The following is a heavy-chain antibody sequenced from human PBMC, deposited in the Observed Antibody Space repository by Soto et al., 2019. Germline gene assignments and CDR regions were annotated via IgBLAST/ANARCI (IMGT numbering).Heavy chain of an antibody. J-gene: IGHJ4*02. CDR1: GFTFSNHW. CDR3: VRGTSAWYGIDY. Sequence: EVQLVESGGGLVQPGGSLRLPCEASGFTFSNHWIHWVRQPPGKGLLWVSRISPDGSSTNYAGSVEGRFTVSRDNARNTLFLQMNSLRDDDTAEYYCVRGTSAWYGIDYWGQGTLVTVSS. V-gene: IGHV3-74*01. CDR2: ISPDGSST. D-gene: IGHD6-13*01.